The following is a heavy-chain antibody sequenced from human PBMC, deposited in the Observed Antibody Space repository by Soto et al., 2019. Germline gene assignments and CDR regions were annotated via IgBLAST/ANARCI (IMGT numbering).Heavy chain of an antibody. CDR3: ARDSSRNAILTGYYSDLDY. V-gene: IGHV1-18*01. CDR2: ISAYNGNT. J-gene: IGHJ4*02. D-gene: IGHD3-9*01. Sequence: ASVKVSCKASGYTFTSYGISWVRQAPGQGLEWMGWISAYNGNTNYAQKLQGRVTMTTDTSTSTAYMELSSLRSEDTAVYYCARDSSRNAILTGYYSDLDYWGQGTLVTVSS. CDR1: GYTFTSYG.